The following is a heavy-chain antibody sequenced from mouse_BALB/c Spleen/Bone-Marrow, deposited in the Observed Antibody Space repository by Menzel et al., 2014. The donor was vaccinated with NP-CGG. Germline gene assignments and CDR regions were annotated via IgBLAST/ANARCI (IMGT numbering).Heavy chain of an antibody. D-gene: IGHD2-12*01. Sequence: EVKVEESGGGLVKTGGSLKLSCAASGFTFSSYAMSWVRPTPEKRLEWVATISSGGSYTYYPDSVKGRFTISRDNAKNALYLQMSSLRSEDTAMYYCARLRTTEAMDYWGQGTSVTVSS. CDR1: GFTFSSYA. CDR2: ISSGGSYT. J-gene: IGHJ4*01. CDR3: ARLRTTEAMDY. V-gene: IGHV5-9-1*01.